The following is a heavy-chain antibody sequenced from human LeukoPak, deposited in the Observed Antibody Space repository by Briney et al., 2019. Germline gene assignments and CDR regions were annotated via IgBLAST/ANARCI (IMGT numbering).Heavy chain of an antibody. D-gene: IGHD3-10*01. CDR3: ASYGSGRRPYYYYGMDV. V-gene: IGHV3-33*01. CDR2: IWYDGSNK. J-gene: IGHJ6*02. CDR1: GFTFSSYG. Sequence: HPGRSLRLSCAASGFTFSSYGMHWVRQAPGKGLEWVAVIWYDGSNKYYADSVKGRFTISRDNSKNTLYLQMNSLRAEDTAVYYCASYGSGRRPYYYYGMDVWGQGTTVTVSS.